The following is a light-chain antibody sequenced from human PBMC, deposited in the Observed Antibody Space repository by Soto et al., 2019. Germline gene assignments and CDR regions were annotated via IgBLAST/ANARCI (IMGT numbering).Light chain of an antibody. J-gene: IGLJ1*01. CDR3: SSYTSSRTLV. V-gene: IGLV2-14*01. CDR1: SSDIGGYNF. CDR2: EDS. Sequence: QSALTQPASVSGSPGQSITISCTGTSSDIGGYNFVSWYQHHPGKAPRLMIYEDSKRPSGVSNRFSGSKSGNTASLTISGLQAEDEADYYCSSYTSSRTLVFGTGTKLTVL.